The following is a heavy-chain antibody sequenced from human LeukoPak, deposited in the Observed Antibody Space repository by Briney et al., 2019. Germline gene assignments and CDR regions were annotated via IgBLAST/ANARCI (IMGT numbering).Heavy chain of an antibody. V-gene: IGHV4-4*07. Sequence: SETLSLTCTVSGGSISSYYWSWIRQPAGKGLEWIGRIYTSGSTNYSPSLKSRVTTSVDTSKNQFSLKLSSVTAADTAVYYCARVYYYDSSGYYTFDYWGQGTLVTVSS. D-gene: IGHD3-22*01. J-gene: IGHJ4*02. CDR3: ARVYYYDSSGYYTFDY. CDR1: GGSISSYY. CDR2: IYTSGST.